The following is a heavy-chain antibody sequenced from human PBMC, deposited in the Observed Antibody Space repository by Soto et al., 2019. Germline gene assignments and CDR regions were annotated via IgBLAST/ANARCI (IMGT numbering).Heavy chain of an antibody. V-gene: IGHV1-69*01. J-gene: IGHJ4*02. CDR3: ARDRRLNCSGGSCYSEDY. Sequence: QVQRVKSGAGVKKPGSPGKASGKASGGTLTSYAISWVRQAPGQGLEWMGGIIPIFGTANYAQKFQGRVTITADESTSTAYMELSSLRSEDTAVYYCARDRRLNCSGGSCYSEDYWGQGTLVTVSS. CDR1: GGTLTSYA. D-gene: IGHD2-15*01. CDR2: IIPIFGTA.